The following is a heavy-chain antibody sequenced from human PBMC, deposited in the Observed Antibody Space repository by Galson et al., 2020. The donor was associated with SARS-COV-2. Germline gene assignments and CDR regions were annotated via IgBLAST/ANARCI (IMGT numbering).Heavy chain of an antibody. CDR3: AGGNSSRRRGYYYYGMDV. CDR1: GYTFTSYG. V-gene: IGHV1-18*01. J-gene: IGHJ6*02. Sequence: ASVKVSCKASGYTFTSYGISWVRQAPGQGLEWMGWISAYNGNTNYAQKLQGRVTMTTDTSTSTAYMELRSLRSDDTAVYYCAGGNSSRRRGYYYYGMDVWGQGTTVTVSS. CDR2: ISAYNGNT. D-gene: IGHD6-13*01.